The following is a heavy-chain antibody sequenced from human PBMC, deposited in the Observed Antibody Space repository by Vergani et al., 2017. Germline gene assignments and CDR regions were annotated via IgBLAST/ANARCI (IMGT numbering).Heavy chain of an antibody. V-gene: IGHV3-7*03. CDR3: ARDWVHCTNGVCYTSAFDY. CDR2: IKQDGSEK. D-gene: IGHD2-8*01. Sequence: EVQLVESGGGLVQPGGSLRLSCAASGFTFSSYWMSWVRQAPGKGLEWVANIKQDGSEKYYVDSVKGRFTISRDNAKNSLYLQMNSLRAEDTAVYYCARDWVHCTNGVCYTSAFDYWGQGTLVTVSS. CDR1: GFTFSSYW. J-gene: IGHJ4*02.